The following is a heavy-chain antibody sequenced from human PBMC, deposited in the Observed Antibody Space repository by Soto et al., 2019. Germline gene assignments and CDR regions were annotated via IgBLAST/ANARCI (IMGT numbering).Heavy chain of an antibody. Sequence: EVQLLDSGGGLVQPGGSLRLSCAASGFTFSNYALTWVAQGPGKGLGWVSGISGSGGRSYYADSVKGRFTISRDNSKSTLYLQMNSLRAEDTAVYYCAKAYFVWSSEQPYYFDYWGQGTLVTVSS. V-gene: IGHV3-23*01. D-gene: IGHD3-16*01. CDR1: GFTFSNYA. J-gene: IGHJ4*02. CDR3: AKAYFVWSSEQPYYFDY. CDR2: ISGSGGRS.